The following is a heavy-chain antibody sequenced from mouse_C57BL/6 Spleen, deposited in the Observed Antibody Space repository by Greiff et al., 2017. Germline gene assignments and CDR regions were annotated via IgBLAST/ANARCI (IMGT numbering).Heavy chain of an antibody. CDR2: IDPSDSYT. D-gene: IGHD4-1*01. CDR3: ARVDWGTWFAY. CDR1: GYTFTSYW. V-gene: IGHV1-69*01. J-gene: IGHJ3*01. Sequence: QVQLQQPGAELVMPGASVKLSCKASGYTFTSYWMHWVKQRPGQGLEWIGEIDPSDSYTNYNQKFKGKSTLTVDKSSSTAYMQLSSLTSEDSAVYYCARVDWGTWFAYWGQGTLVTVSA.